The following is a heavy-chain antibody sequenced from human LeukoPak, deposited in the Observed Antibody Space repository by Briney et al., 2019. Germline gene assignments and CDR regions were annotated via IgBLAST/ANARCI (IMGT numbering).Heavy chain of an antibody. J-gene: IGHJ4*02. CDR3: AREESCSGGSCYYY. CDR1: GYTFTAYY. D-gene: IGHD2-15*01. CDR2: INPNSGGT. V-gene: IGHV1-2*06. Sequence: ASVKVSCKASGYTFTAYYIHWVRQAPGQGLEWMGRINPNSGGTNCAQNFQGRVTMTRDTSITTAYMELNKLTSDDTAVYYCAREESCSGGSCYYYWGQGTLVTVSS.